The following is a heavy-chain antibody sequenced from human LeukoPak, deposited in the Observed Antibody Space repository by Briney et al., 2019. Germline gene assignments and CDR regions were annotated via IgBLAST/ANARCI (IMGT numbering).Heavy chain of an antibody. CDR2: IYYSGST. D-gene: IGHD4-11*01. J-gene: IGHJ4*02. CDR1: GGSISSSSYY. Sequence: SETLSLTCTVSGGSISSSSYYWGWIRQPPGKGLEWIGYIYYSGSTNYNPSLKSRVTISVDTSKNQFSLKLSSVTAADTAVYYCARYSNYAIDYWGQGTLVTVSS. V-gene: IGHV4-61*05. CDR3: ARYSNYAIDY.